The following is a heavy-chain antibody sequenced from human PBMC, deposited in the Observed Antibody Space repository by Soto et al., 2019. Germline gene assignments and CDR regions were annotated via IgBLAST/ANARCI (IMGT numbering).Heavy chain of an antibody. CDR3: ARDRSGATHLRYYYYYGMDV. J-gene: IGHJ6*02. V-gene: IGHV3-30-3*01. CDR1: GFTFSSYA. D-gene: IGHD1-26*01. CDR2: ISYDGSNK. Sequence: QVQLVESGGGVVQPGRSLRLSCAASGFTFSSYAMHWVRQAPGKGLEWVAVISYDGSNKYYADSVKGRFTISRDNSKNTLYLQMNRLRAEDTAVYYCARDRSGATHLRYYYYYGMDVWGQGTTVTVSS.